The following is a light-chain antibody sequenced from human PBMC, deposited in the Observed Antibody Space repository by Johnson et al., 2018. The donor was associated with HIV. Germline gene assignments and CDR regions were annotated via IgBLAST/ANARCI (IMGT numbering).Light chain of an antibody. J-gene: IGLJ1*01. Sequence: QSVLTQQPSVSAAPGQTVTIPCSGNSSNIGNNSVSWCQRLPGTAPKLLIHDTDERPPGIPDRFSGSKSGTSATLGITGLLTGDEAAYHGGTWASSLSACVFGTGTKVTVL. V-gene: IGLV1-51*01. CDR1: SSNIGNNS. CDR3: GTWASSLSACV. CDR2: DTD.